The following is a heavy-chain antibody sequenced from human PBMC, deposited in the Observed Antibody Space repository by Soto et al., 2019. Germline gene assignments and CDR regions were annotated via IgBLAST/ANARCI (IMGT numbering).Heavy chain of an antibody. D-gene: IGHD5-12*01. CDR3: ARDRSGDSSGYDGWE. Sequence: EVPLVESGGGLIQSGGSLRLSCAASGFNVSTTYMAWVRQAPGKGLEWVSIIYSGGTTYYADSVKGRFTISRDNSKNTLYLKMNSLRVDDTAVYYCARDRSGDSSGYDGWEWGQGTLVPVSS. CDR2: IYSGGTT. V-gene: IGHV3-53*01. CDR1: GFNVSTTY. J-gene: IGHJ4*02.